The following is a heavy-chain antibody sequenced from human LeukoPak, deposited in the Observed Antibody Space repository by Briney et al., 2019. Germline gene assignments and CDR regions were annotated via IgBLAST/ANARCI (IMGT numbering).Heavy chain of an antibody. J-gene: IGHJ4*02. CDR1: GFTFSDYY. V-gene: IGHV3-11*04. CDR3: VRGRDGYNRSPFDY. Sequence: GGSLRLSCAASGFTFSDYYMSWIRQAPGKGLDWVSYISSSGSTIYYADSVKGRFTISRDNAKNSLYLQMNSLRAEDTGVYYCVRGRDGYNRSPFDYWGQGTLVTVSS. CDR2: ISSSGSTI. D-gene: IGHD5-24*01.